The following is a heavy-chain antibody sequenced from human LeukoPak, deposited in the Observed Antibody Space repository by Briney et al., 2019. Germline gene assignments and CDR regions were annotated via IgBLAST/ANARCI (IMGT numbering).Heavy chain of an antibody. V-gene: IGHV3-21*01. CDR1: GFTFSSYS. Sequence: PGGSLRLSCAASGFTFSSYSMNWVRQAPGKGLEWVSSISSSSSYIYYADSVKGRFTISRDNAKNSLYLQMNSLRAEDTAAYYCARDTPSYYDFWSGYEKGKGVDYWGQGTLVTVSS. CDR2: ISSSSSYI. D-gene: IGHD3-3*01. J-gene: IGHJ4*02. CDR3: ARDTPSYYDFWSGYEKGKGVDY.